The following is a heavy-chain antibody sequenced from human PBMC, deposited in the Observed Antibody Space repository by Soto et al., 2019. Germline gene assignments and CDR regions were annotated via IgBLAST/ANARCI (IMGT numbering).Heavy chain of an antibody. CDR2: ISDSGGRT. CDR1: GFTFNNYA. V-gene: IGHV3-23*01. CDR3: AKDALGDYFYYGMDV. Sequence: EVQLLESGGGLVQPGGSLSLSCAVSGFTFNNYAMNWVRQAPGKGLEWVSSISDSGGRTYYADSVKGRFTISRDNSKNTLYLQMNSLRAEDTAIYYCAKDALGDYFYYGMDVWGQGTTVTVSS. J-gene: IGHJ6*02.